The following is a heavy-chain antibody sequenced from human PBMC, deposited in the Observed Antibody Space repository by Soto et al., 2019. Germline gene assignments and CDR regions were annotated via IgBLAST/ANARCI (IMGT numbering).Heavy chain of an antibody. J-gene: IGHJ6*02. CDR1: GYTFTGYY. CDR3: ARASSGYSSSWFWGLGFGMDV. CDR2: INPNSGGT. D-gene: IGHD6-13*01. Sequence: ASVKVSCKASGYTFTGYYMHWVRQAPGQGLEWMGWINPNSGGTNYAQKFQGWVTMTRATSIRTAYMELSRLRSDDTAVYYCARASSGYSSSWFWGLGFGMDVWGQGTTVTVSS. V-gene: IGHV1-2*04.